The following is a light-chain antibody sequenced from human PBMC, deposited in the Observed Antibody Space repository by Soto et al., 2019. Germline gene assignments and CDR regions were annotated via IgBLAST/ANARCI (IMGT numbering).Light chain of an antibody. CDR3: QQYNSYSPT. CDR2: GIS. Sequence: DFQMTQSPSSLSASVGDRVTITCRASQSFSTYLAWYQQKPGKVPKLLISGISTLQSGVPSRFSGSGYGTDFTLTISSLHPDDFATYYCQQYNSYSPTFGQGTKVDIK. CDR1: QSFSTY. J-gene: IGKJ1*01. V-gene: IGKV1-27*01.